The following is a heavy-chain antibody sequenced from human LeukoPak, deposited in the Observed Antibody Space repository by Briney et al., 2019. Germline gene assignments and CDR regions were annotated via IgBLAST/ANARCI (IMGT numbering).Heavy chain of an antibody. D-gene: IGHD1-7*01. J-gene: IGHJ5*02. CDR3: ARYRYWLGIAGTRTFDP. V-gene: IGHV4-31*03. CDR2: IYYSGST. Sequence: SETLSLTCTVSGGSISSGGYYWSWIRQHPGKGLEWIGYIYYSGSTYYNPSLKSRVTISVDTSKNQFSLKLSSVTAADTAVYYCARYRYWLGIAGTRTFDPWGQGTLATVSS. CDR1: GGSISSGGYY.